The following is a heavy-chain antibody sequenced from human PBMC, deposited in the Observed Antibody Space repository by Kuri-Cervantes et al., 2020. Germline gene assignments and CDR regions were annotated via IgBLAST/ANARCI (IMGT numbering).Heavy chain of an antibody. Sequence: GESLKISCAASGFIVNNNYMAWARQAPGKGLEWVSVIYSGGSTYYADSVKGRFTISRDNSKNTLYLQMNSLRAEDTAVYYCARSYSGSWGLSYWGQGTLVTVSS. J-gene: IGHJ4*02. CDR3: ARSYSGSWGLSY. V-gene: IGHV3-53*01. D-gene: IGHD1-26*01. CDR2: IYSGGST. CDR1: GFIVNNNY.